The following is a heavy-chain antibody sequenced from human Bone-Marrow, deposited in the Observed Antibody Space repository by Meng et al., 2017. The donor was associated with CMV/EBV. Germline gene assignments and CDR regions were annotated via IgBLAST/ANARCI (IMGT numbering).Heavy chain of an antibody. D-gene: IGHD6-13*01. CDR2: IYYSGST. J-gene: IGHJ4*02. CDR1: GGSVSSGSYY. V-gene: IGHV4-61*01. Sequence: SETLSLTCTVSGGSVSSGSYYWSWIRQPPGKGLEWIGYIYYSGSTNYNPSLKSRVTISVDTSKNQFSLKLSSVTAADTAVYYCARYGGSWFLDSWGQGTLVTVSS. CDR3: ARYGGSWFLDS.